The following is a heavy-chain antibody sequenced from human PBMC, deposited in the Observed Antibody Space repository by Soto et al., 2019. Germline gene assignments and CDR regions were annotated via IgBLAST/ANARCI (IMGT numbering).Heavy chain of an antibody. CDR1: GFTFSSYA. V-gene: IGHV3-23*01. CDR2: ISGSGGST. J-gene: IGHJ6*02. CDR3: AKTSSGRHYYYYAMDV. D-gene: IGHD2-15*01. Sequence: GGSLRLSCAASGFTFSSYAMSWVRQAPGKGLEWVSAISGSGGSTYYADSVKGRFTISRDNSKNTLYLQMNSLRAEDTAVYYCAKTSSGRHYYYYAMDVWGQGTTVTVSS.